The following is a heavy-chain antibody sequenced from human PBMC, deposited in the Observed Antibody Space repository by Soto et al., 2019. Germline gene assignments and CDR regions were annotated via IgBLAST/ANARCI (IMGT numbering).Heavy chain of an antibody. Sequence: GGSLRLSGAASGFTFSSYSMNWVRQAPGKGLEWVSSISSSSSYIYYADSVKGRFTISRDNAKNSLYLQMNSLRAEDTAVYYCARMGMQQPYYYYGMDVWGQGTTVTVSS. V-gene: IGHV3-21*01. D-gene: IGHD6-13*01. CDR3: ARMGMQQPYYYYGMDV. CDR1: GFTFSSYS. CDR2: ISSSSSYI. J-gene: IGHJ6*02.